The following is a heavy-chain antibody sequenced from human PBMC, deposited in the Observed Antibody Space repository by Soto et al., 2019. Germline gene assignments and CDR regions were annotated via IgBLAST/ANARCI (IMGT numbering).Heavy chain of an antibody. D-gene: IGHD3-16*01. Sequence: VKVSCKASGFTFTSSAVQWVRQARGQRLEWIGWIAVDSGNTNYAQKFQGRVTITRDMSTSTAYMELSSLRSDDTAVYYCAREGEMPYYYYGLDVWGQGTTVTVSS. V-gene: IGHV1-58*01. J-gene: IGHJ6*02. CDR1: GFTFTSSA. CDR3: AREGEMPYYYYGLDV. CDR2: IAVDSGNT.